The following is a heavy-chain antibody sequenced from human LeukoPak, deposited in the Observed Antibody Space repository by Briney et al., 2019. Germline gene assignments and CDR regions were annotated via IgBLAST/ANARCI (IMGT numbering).Heavy chain of an antibody. Sequence: GGSLRLSCAASGFTFSSYEMNWVRQAPGEGLEWISYISGSGSSVKYADSVKGRFTISRDNAKNSLYLQMDSLRVEDTAIYYCTTDHVGAIVEFDSWGQGTLVTVSS. J-gene: IGHJ4*02. CDR2: ISGSGSSV. CDR3: TTDHVGAIVEFDS. D-gene: IGHD2-21*01. V-gene: IGHV3-48*03. CDR1: GFTFSSYE.